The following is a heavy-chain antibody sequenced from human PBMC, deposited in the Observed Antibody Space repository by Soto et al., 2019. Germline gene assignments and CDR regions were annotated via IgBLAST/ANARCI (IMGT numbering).Heavy chain of an antibody. V-gene: IGHV1-3*01. J-gene: IGHJ4*02. CDR2: INAGNGNT. CDR3: ARDKTGTTHY. D-gene: IGHD1-7*01. CDR1: GYTFTSYA. Sequence: ASVKVSCKASGYTFTSYAMHWVRQAPGQRLEWMGWINAGNGNTKYSQKFQGRVTITRDTSAGTAYMELGSLRSEDTAVYYCARDKTGTTHYWGQGTLVTVSS.